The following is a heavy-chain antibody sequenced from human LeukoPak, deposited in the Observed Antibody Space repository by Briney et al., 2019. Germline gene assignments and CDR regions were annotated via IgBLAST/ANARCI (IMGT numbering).Heavy chain of an antibody. CDR3: ARQYYDFWSGYLYYFDY. Sequence: ASVKVSCKASGYTFTSYSMNWVRQAPGQGLEYMGWINANTGNPTYAQGFTGRFVFSLDTSVSTAYLQISSLKAEDTAVYYCARQYYDFWSGYLYYFDYWGQGTLVTVSS. CDR1: GYTFTSYS. J-gene: IGHJ4*02. D-gene: IGHD3-3*01. V-gene: IGHV7-4-1*02. CDR2: INANTGNP.